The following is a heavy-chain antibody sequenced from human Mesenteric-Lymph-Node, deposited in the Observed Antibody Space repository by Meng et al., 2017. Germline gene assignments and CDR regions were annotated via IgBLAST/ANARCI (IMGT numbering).Heavy chain of an antibody. CDR1: GYTFTSYD. Sequence: ASVKVSCKAFGYTFTSYDINWVRQTTGQGLEWMGWMNPHSGDTGYAEKFLGRVTLTRNTSISTAYMEVSSLKSEDTAVYYCARGPLTLFGKVIIYYHGFDLWGQGTTVTVSS. CDR3: ARGPLTLFGKVIIYYHGFDL. J-gene: IGHJ6*02. V-gene: IGHV1-8*01. CDR2: MNPHSGDT. D-gene: IGHD3-3*01.